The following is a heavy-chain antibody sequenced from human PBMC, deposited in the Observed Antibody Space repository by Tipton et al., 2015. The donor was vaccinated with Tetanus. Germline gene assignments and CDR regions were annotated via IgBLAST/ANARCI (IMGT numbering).Heavy chain of an antibody. V-gene: IGHV1-69*09. J-gene: IGHJ4*02. D-gene: IGHD5-24*01. Sequence: QLVQSGAEVKKPGSSVKVSCKASGGTFSSYAISWVRQAPGQGLEWMGRIIPILGIANYAQKFQGRVTITADKSTSTAYMELSSLRSEDTAVYYCARGLSVEMATILDYWGQGTLVTVSS. CDR2: IIPILGIA. CDR1: GGTFSSYA. CDR3: ARGLSVEMATILDY.